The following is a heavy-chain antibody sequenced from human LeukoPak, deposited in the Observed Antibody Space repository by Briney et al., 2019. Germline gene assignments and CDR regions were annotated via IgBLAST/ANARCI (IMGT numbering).Heavy chain of an antibody. CDR2: ISSSGSTI. CDR3: ARAEVLRYFDWFPGYYGMDV. D-gene: IGHD3-9*01. V-gene: IGHV3-48*03. Sequence: PGGSLRLSCAASGFTFSSYEMNWVRQAPGKGLEWVSYISSSGSTIYYADSVKGRFTISRDNAKNSLYLQMNSLRGEDTAVYYCARAEVLRYFDWFPGYYGMDVWGQGTTVTVSS. CDR1: GFTFSSYE. J-gene: IGHJ6*02.